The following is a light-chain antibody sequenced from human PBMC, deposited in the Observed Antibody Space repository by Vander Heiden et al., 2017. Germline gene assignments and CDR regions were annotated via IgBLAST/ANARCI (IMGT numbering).Light chain of an antibody. CDR3: LTYEDGHLL. CDR2: DVT. Sequence: QSVLTQPRSVSGSPGQSVTISCTGLKNGVGGFHYVSWYQQHPGRAPKLLIYDVTKRPSGVPDRLSGSRSASTASLTISGLQTEDEAEYYCLTYEDGHLLFGGGTKVTVL. CDR1: KNGVGGFHY. J-gene: IGLJ6*01. V-gene: IGLV2-11*01.